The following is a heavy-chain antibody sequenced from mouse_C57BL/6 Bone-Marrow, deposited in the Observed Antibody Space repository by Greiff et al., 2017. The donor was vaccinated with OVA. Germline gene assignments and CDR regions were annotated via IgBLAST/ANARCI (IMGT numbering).Heavy chain of an antibody. D-gene: IGHD3-1*01. CDR3: TPSLIGDFDY. Sequence: VQLKQSGAELVRPGASVKLSCTASGFNIKDDYMHWVKQRPEQGLEWIGWIDPENGDTEYASKFQGKATITADTSSNTAYLQLSSLTSEDTAVYYCTPSLIGDFDYWGQATTLTVSS. CDR1: GFNIKDDY. CDR2: IDPENGDT. J-gene: IGHJ2*01. V-gene: IGHV14-4*01.